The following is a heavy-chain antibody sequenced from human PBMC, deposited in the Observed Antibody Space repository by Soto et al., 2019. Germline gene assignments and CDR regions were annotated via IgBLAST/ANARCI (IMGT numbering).Heavy chain of an antibody. CDR2: INAGNGNT. V-gene: IGHV1-3*01. CDR1: GYTFTSYA. Sequence: AASVKVSCKASGYTFTSYAMHWVRQAPGQRLEWMGWINAGNGNTNYSQKFQGRVTITRDTSTSTAYMELSSLRSEDTAVYYCARDFKSDPNAFDIWGQGTMVTVSS. CDR3: ARDFKSDPNAFDI. D-gene: IGHD2-21*02. J-gene: IGHJ3*02.